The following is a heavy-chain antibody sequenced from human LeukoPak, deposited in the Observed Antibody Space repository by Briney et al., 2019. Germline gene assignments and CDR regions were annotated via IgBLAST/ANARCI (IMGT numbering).Heavy chain of an antibody. J-gene: IGHJ4*02. CDR3: ARQTGSGLFILP. CDR1: GVSISSSNSY. V-gene: IGHV4-39*01. D-gene: IGHD3/OR15-3a*01. Sequence: SETLSLTCTVSGVSISSSNSYWGWIRQPPGKGLEWIGSIYYSGNTYYDASLKSRVTISIDTSKNQFSLKLTSVTAADTAVYYCARQTGSGLFILPGGQGTLVTVSS. CDR2: IYYSGNT.